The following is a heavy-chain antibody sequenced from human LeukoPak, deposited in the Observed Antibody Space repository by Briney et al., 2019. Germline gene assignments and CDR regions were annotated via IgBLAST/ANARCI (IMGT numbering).Heavy chain of an antibody. D-gene: IGHD6-19*01. CDR2: IYYSRST. CDR3: ARFRSSGYSSGWFYVSETYYFDY. J-gene: IGHJ4*02. V-gene: IGHV4-39*01. CDR1: GGSISSSSYY. Sequence: SETLSLTCTVSGGSISSSSYYWGWLRQPPGKGLEWFGSIYYSRSTYYNPSLKTRVTISVHTSKNQFSLKLSSVTAADTAVYYCARFRSSGYSSGWFYVSETYYFDYWGQGTLVTVSS.